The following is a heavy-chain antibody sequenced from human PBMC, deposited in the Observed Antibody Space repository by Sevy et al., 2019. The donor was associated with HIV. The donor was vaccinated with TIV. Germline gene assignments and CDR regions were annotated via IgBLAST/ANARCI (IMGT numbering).Heavy chain of an antibody. CDR2: IKQDGSEK. D-gene: IGHD4-17*01. CDR1: GFTFSSYW. Sequence: GGSLRLSCAASGFTFSSYWMSWVRQAPGKGLEWVANIKQDGSEKYYVDSVKGRFTISRDNATNSLYLQMNSLRAEDTAVYDCARGPRLGDYVYFDYWGQGTLVTVSS. V-gene: IGHV3-7*01. CDR3: ARGPRLGDYVYFDY. J-gene: IGHJ4*02.